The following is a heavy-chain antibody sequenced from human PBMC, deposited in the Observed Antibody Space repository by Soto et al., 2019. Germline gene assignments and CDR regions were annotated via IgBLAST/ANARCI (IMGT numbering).Heavy chain of an antibody. Sequence: SETLSLTCTVSGGSISRSSYYWGWIRQPPGKGLEWIGSIYYSGSTYYNPSLKSRVTISVDTSKNQFSLKLSSVTAADTAVYYCARSKLELRGYYFDYWGQGTLVTVSS. V-gene: IGHV4-39*01. CDR1: GGSISRSSYY. CDR3: ARSKLELRGYYFDY. CDR2: IYYSGST. J-gene: IGHJ4*02. D-gene: IGHD1-7*01.